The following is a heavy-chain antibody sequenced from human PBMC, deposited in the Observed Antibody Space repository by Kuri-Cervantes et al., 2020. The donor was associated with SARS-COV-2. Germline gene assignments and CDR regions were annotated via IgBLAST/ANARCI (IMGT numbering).Heavy chain of an antibody. Sequence: SETLSLTCAVSGGSISSGGYSWSWIRQPPGKGLEWIGYIYHSGSTYYNPSLKSRVTISVDRSKNQFSLKLSSVTAADTAAYYCARAVWDVVVPAAKCRYPNWFDPWGQGTLVTVSS. CDR3: ARAVWDVVVPAAKCRYPNWFDP. CDR1: GGSISSGGYS. V-gene: IGHV4-30-2*01. D-gene: IGHD2-2*01. J-gene: IGHJ5*02. CDR2: IYHSGST.